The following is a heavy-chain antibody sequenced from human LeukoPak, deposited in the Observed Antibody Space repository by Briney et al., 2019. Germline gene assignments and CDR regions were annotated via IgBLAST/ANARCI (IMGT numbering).Heavy chain of an antibody. CDR3: ARGLHGYYYYYMDV. Sequence: PSETLSLTCTVSGGSISSGSYYWSWIRQPAGKGLEWIVRIYTSGSTNYNPSLKSRLTISVDTSKNQFSLKLSSVTAADTAVYYCARGLHGYYYYYMDVWGKGTTVTISS. CDR1: GGSISSGSYY. J-gene: IGHJ6*03. CDR2: IYTSGST. V-gene: IGHV4-61*02.